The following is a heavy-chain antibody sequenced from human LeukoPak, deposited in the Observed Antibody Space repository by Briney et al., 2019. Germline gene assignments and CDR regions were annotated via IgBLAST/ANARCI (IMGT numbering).Heavy chain of an antibody. CDR2: ISYDGDNK. J-gene: IGHJ4*02. D-gene: IGHD2-15*01. V-gene: IGHV3-30*18. CDR3: AKDSAVVAARLLDY. CDR1: GFTFSAYG. Sequence: PGGSLRLSCAASGFTFSAYGIHWVRQAPGKGLEWVAVISYDGDNKYYADSVKGRFTISRDNFKNTLYLQMNSLRAEDTAVYYCAKDSAVVAARLLDYWGQGTLVTVSS.